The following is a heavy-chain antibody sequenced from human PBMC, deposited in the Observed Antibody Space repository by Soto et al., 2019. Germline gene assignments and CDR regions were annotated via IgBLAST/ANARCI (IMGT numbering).Heavy chain of an antibody. V-gene: IGHV1-2*02. CDR3: ARDQGSSEAYCYYYGMDV. CDR1: GYTFTGYY. D-gene: IGHD6-6*01. Sequence: ASVKVSCKASGYTFTGYYMHWVRQAPGQGLEWMGWINPNSGGTNYAQKFQGRVTMTRDTSISTAYMELSRLRSDDTAVYYCARDQGSSEAYCYYYGMDVWGQGTTVTVS. CDR2: INPNSGGT. J-gene: IGHJ6*02.